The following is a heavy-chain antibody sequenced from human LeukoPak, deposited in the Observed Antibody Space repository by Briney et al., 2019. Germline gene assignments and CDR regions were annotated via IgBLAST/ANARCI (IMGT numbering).Heavy chain of an antibody. CDR2: IYYSGST. CDR3: ARGGAIYLYYYYMDV. CDR1: GGSISSYY. Sequence: PSETLSLTCTVSGGSISSYYWSWIRQPPGKGLEWIGYIYYSGSTNYNPSLKSRVTISVDTSKNQFSLKLSSVTAADTAVYYCARGGAIYLYYYYMDVWGKGTTVTVSS. D-gene: IGHD3-3*01. J-gene: IGHJ6*03. V-gene: IGHV4-59*01.